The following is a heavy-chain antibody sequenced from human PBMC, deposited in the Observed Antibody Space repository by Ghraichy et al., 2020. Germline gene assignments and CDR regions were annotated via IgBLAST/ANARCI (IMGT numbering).Heavy chain of an antibody. CDR1: GYTFTDYY. CDR3: ARVPSGNPFGTYYFDF. D-gene: IGHD1-26*01. CDR2: INPNGGGT. Sequence: ASVKVSCKASGYTFTDYYIHWVRQAPGQGLEWMGWINPNGGGTNSEQKFQGRVTMTRDTSLNTVYLELSRLRSDDTAVYYWARVPSGNPFGTYYFDFWGQGTLVTVSS. V-gene: IGHV1-2*02. J-gene: IGHJ4*02.